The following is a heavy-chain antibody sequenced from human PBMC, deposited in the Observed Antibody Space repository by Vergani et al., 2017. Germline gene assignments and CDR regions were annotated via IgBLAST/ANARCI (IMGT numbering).Heavy chain of an antibody. CDR2: IYYSGST. CDR1: GGSISSYY. Sequence: QVQLQESGPGLVKPSQTLSLTCTVSGGSISSYYWSWIRQPPGKGLEWIGYIYYSGSTNYNPSLKSRVTISVDTSKNQFSLKLGCVTAADTAVYYCARLYDYESSGYPDAFDMGGEGIMGTGSS. J-gene: IGHJ3*02. V-gene: IGHV4-59*01. D-gene: IGHD3-22*01. CDR3: ARLYDYESSGYPDAFDM.